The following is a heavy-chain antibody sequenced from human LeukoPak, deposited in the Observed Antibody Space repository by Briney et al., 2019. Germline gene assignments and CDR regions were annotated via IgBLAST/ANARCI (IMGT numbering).Heavy chain of an antibody. CDR3: VRDLGGPDY. J-gene: IGHJ4*02. CDR2: ISYDGSNK. V-gene: IGHV3-30*03. CDR1: GFTFSSYG. D-gene: IGHD3-10*01. Sequence: PGGSLRLSCAASGFTFSSYGMHWVRQAPGKGLEWVAVISYDGSNKYYADSVKGRFTISRDNSKNTLYLQMNSLRAEDTAVYYCVRDLGGPDYWGQGTLVTVSS.